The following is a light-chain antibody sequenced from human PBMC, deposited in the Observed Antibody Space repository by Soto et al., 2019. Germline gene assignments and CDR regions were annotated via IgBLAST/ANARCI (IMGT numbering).Light chain of an antibody. CDR2: WAS. CDR3: QQYYSSPYT. V-gene: IGKV4-1*01. CDR1: QHVLYSSNDKNY. J-gene: IGKJ2*01. Sequence: DIVMTQSPDSLAVSLGERATINCKSSQHVLYSSNDKNYLAWYQQKPGQPPQLLIYWASTRESGVPDRFSGSGSGTAFTLTISSMQAEDVAVYFLQQYYSSPYTFGHGTKVDIK.